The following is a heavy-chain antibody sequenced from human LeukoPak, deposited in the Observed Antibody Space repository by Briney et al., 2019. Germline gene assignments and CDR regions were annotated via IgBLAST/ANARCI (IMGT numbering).Heavy chain of an antibody. CDR2: IYPGDSDT. V-gene: IGHV5-51*01. CDR3: ARRGGGVNYYDSSGYPDY. D-gene: IGHD3-22*01. J-gene: IGHJ4*02. CDR1: GYSFTSYW. Sequence: GESLKISCKGSGYSFTSYWIGWVRQMPGKGLEWMGIIYPGDSDTRYSPSFQGQVTISADKSISTAYLQWSSLKASDTAMYHCARRGGGVNYYDSSGYPDYWGQGTLVTVSS.